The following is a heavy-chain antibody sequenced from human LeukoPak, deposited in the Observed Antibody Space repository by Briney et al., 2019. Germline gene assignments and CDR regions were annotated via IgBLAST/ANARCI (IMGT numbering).Heavy chain of an antibody. CDR3: ARESYGSGSYRTFDP. Sequence: GGSLRLSCGASGFTFTTYDMHWVRQAPGKGLEWVSFIRYDGSNKYYVDSVKGRFTISRDNSKNTVFLQMNSLRAEDTAVYYCARESYGSGSYRTFDPWGQGTLVTVSS. J-gene: IGHJ5*02. CDR1: GFTFTTYD. CDR2: IRYDGSNK. D-gene: IGHD3-10*01. V-gene: IGHV3-30*02.